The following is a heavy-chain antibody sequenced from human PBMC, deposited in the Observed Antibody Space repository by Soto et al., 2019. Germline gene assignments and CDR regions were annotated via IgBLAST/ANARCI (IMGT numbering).Heavy chain of an antibody. CDR2: IDPSDSYT. CDR1: GYSFTSYW. V-gene: IGHV5-10-1*01. J-gene: IGHJ5*02. CDR3: AREGDIAARPEDNWFDP. D-gene: IGHD6-6*01. Sequence: HGESLKISCKGSGYSFTSYWTSWVRQMPGKGLEWMGRIDPSDSYTNYSPSFQGHVTISADKSISTAYLQWSSLKASDTAMYYCAREGDIAARPEDNWFDPWGQGTPVTVSS.